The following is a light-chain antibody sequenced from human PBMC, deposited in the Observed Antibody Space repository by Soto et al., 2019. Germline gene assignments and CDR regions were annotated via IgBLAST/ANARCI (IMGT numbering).Light chain of an antibody. V-gene: IGLV2-14*01. CDR1: SSDRAIYNC. J-gene: IGLJ1*01. CDR2: QVT. CDR3: SSYTDSSNYV. Sequence: QSALTQPASVSGSPGQSITISCTGTSSDRAIYNCVSWYQQQPGKAPKLMIYQVTNRPSGVSNRFSGSRSGNTASLTISGLQAEDEADYYCSSYTDSSNYVFGTGTKVTVL.